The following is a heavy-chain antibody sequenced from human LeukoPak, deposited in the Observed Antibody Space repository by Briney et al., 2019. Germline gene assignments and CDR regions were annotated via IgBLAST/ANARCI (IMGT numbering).Heavy chain of an antibody. CDR1: GYTFTNYA. CDR3: ARERDVGRYSSGWYSWDY. CDR2: IKAGNGNT. V-gene: IGHV1-3*01. Sequence: APVTVSCTASGYTFTNYAMHWVRQAPGQRLEWMGWIKAGNGNTEYPQKFQGRVTITRDTSASTAYMELSSLRSEDTAVYYCARERDVGRYSSGWYSWDYWGQGTLVTVSS. D-gene: IGHD6-19*01. J-gene: IGHJ4*02.